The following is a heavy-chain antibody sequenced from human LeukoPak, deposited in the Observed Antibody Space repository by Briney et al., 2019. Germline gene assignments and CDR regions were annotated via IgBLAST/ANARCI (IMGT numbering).Heavy chain of an antibody. V-gene: IGHV3-23*01. J-gene: IGHJ5*01. CDR1: GFTFYMYA. Sequence: GGSLRLSCQASGFTFYMYAMSWVRQAPGKGLEWVASMCGTAGCTFYPDSVKGRFTISRDNSKNVLYLRMNSLTAEDTAMYYCAKDRPNFHENSGHYYRRDGDSWGQGTLVTVSS. CDR3: AKDRPNFHENSGHYYRRDGDS. CDR2: MCGTAGCT. D-gene: IGHD3-22*01.